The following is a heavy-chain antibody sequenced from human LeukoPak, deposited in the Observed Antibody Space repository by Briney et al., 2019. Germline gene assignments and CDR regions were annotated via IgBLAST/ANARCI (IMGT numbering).Heavy chain of an antibody. CDR2: ISAYNGNT. CDR3: ARDIFYYDSSGVTKEFDY. D-gene: IGHD3-22*01. CDR1: GYTFTSYG. Sequence: GASVKVSCKASGYTFTSYGISWVRQAPGQGLEWMGWISAYNGNTNYAQKLQGRVTMTTDTSTSTAYMELRSLRSDDTAVYYCARDIFYYDSSGVTKEFDYWGQGTLVTVSS. V-gene: IGHV1-18*01. J-gene: IGHJ4*02.